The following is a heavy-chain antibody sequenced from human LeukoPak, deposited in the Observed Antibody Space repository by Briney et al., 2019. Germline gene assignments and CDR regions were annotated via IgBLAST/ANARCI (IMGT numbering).Heavy chain of an antibody. D-gene: IGHD3-22*01. V-gene: IGHV1-69*05. J-gene: IGHJ5*02. Sequence: ASVKVSCKASGGTFSSYAISWVRQAPGQGLEWMGGIIPIFGTANYAQKFQGRVTITTDESTSTAYMEMSSLRSEDTAVYYCARSYYDSSGYYGWFDPWGQGTLVTVSS. CDR1: GGTFSSYA. CDR3: ARSYYDSSGYYGWFDP. CDR2: IIPIFGTA.